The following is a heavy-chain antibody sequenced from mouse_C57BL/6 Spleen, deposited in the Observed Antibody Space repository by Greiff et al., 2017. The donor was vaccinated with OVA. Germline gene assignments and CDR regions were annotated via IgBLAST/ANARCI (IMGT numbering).Heavy chain of an antibody. D-gene: IGHD2-4*01. V-gene: IGHV5-17*01. J-gene: IGHJ4*01. CDR1: GFTFSDYG. Sequence: EVKLVESGGGLVKPGGSLKLSCAASGFTFSDYGMHWVRQAPEKGLEWVAYISSGSSTIYYADTVKGRFTISRDNAKNTLFLQMTSLRSEDTAMYYCARPYYDYDPYYAMDYWGQRTSVTVSS. CDR2: ISSGSSTI. CDR3: ARPYYDYDPYYAMDY.